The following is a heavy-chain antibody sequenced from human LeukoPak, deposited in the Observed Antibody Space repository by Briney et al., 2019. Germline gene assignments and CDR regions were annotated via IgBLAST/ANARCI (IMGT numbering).Heavy chain of an antibody. CDR3: AAAGPGQQVRDDAFDI. CDR1: GGTFSSYA. Sequence: GASVKVSCKASGGTFSSYAISWVRQAPGQGLEWMGGIIPIFGTANYAQKFQGRVTITADESTSTAYMELSSLRSEDTAVYYCAAAGPGQQVRDDAFDIWGQGTMVTVSS. CDR2: IIPIFGTA. D-gene: IGHD6-13*01. J-gene: IGHJ3*02. V-gene: IGHV1-69*01.